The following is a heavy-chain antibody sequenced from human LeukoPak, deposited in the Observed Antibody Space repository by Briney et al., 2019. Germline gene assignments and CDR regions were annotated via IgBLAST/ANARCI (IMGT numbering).Heavy chain of an antibody. J-gene: IGHJ6*02. Sequence: PGGSLRLSCAASGFTFGSYAMSWVRQAPGKGLEWVSAVSGSGDSTYNADSVKGRFTISRDNSKNTLYLQMNSLRAEDTAVYYCAKGIRYCRGGSCYSFHYYGMDVWGQGTTVTVSS. CDR3: AKGIRYCRGGSCYSFHYYGMDV. CDR1: GFTFGSYA. V-gene: IGHV3-23*01. CDR2: VSGSGDST. D-gene: IGHD2-15*01.